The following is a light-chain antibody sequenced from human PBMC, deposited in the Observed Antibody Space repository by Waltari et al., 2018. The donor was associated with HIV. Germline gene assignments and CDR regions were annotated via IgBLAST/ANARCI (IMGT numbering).Light chain of an antibody. CDR3: HQYFSDPCS. CDR2: GGF. Sequence: IPMTPLPFFLAASIGDRSTIPLRATQDIGNSVAWYQQRPGKVPKLLVYGGFIRQRGVASRVTGSGSGTDFSLTISSLQPEDFATYFCHQYFSDPCSFGGGTKVEI. J-gene: IGKJ4*01. CDR1: QDIGNS. V-gene: IGKV1-NL1*01.